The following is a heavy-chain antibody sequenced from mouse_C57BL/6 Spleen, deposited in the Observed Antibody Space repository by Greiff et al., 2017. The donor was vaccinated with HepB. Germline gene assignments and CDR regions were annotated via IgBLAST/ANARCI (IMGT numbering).Heavy chain of an antibody. CDR3: VRRGRGMDYYAMDY. J-gene: IGHJ4*01. CDR1: GFTFNTYA. V-gene: IGHV10-3*01. Sequence: EVMLVESGGGLVQPKGSLKLSCAASGFTFNTYAMHWVRQAPGKGLEWVARIRSKSSNYATYYADSVKDRFTISRDDSQSMLYLQMNNLKTEDTAMYYCVRRGRGMDYYAMDYWGQGTSVTVSS. CDR2: IRSKSSNYAT. D-gene: IGHD2-3*01.